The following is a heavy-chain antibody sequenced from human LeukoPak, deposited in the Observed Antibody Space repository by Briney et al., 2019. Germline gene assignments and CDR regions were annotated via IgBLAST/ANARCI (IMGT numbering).Heavy chain of an antibody. V-gene: IGHV4-59*01. CDR1: GVSIRSNY. D-gene: IGHD3-10*01. Sequence: PSETLSLTCTVSGVSIRSNYWSWVRQPPGKGLEWVGYIYYTGSTKYNPSLKSRVTISVDTSRSQFSLKLNSVTAADTAVYYCARGGYYYGSGSPTHNWFDPWGQGTLVTVSS. CDR3: ARGGYYYGSGSPTHNWFDP. J-gene: IGHJ5*02. CDR2: IYYTGST.